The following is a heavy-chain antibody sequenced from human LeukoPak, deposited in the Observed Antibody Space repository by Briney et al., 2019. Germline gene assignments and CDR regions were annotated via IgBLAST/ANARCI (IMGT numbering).Heavy chain of an antibody. V-gene: IGHV3-23*01. J-gene: IGHJ4*02. CDR1: GFTFRNYA. CDR3: AKSSLVVPYDY. D-gene: IGHD6-6*01. Sequence: GGSLRVSCAASGFTFRNYAMAWVRQAPGKGLEWVSGISAGGTRTYYADSVKGRFTISRDNSKNTLYLQMDSLRADDTAVYYCAKSSLVVPYDYWGQGTLVTVSS. CDR2: ISAGGTRT.